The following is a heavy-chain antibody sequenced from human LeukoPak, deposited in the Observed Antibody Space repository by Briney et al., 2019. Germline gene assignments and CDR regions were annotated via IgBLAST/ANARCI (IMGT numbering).Heavy chain of an antibody. Sequence: TGGSLRLSCTASGFTFGDYVMSWVRQAPGKGLEWVGFIRSKAYVGTTKNAASVKGRFTISRDDSRSIAYLQMNSLKIEDLAVYYCTRRYNYDSSGYYYVRDAFDIWGQGTMVTVSS. CDR2: IRSKAYVGTT. J-gene: IGHJ3*02. CDR1: GFTFGDYV. CDR3: TRRYNYDSSGYYYVRDAFDI. V-gene: IGHV3-49*04. D-gene: IGHD3-22*01.